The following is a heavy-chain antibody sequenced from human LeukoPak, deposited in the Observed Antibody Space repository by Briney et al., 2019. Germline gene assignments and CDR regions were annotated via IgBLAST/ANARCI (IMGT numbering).Heavy chain of an antibody. Sequence: SQTLSLTCTVSGGFIRTGNYYWNWIRQLPGKGLEWIGYIYYSGGTYYNPSLKSRLTMSVDTSKNQFSLNLSSVTAADTAVYYRARGNYFDPWGQGTLSPSPQ. V-gene: IGHV4-31*03. CDR1: GGFIRTGNYY. J-gene: IGHJ5*02. CDR3: ARGNYFDP. CDR2: IYYSGGT.